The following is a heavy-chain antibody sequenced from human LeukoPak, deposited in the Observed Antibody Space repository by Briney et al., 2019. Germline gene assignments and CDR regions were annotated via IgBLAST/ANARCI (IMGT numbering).Heavy chain of an antibody. CDR2: ISNDGSEK. CDR3: ARDGGFTRGWTYGAGDY. J-gene: IGHJ4*02. CDR1: GFTFSSYV. D-gene: IGHD3-10*01. Sequence: PGRSLRLSCAASGFTFSSYVMHWVRQAPGKGLECVAVISNDGSEKYYADSVKGRFTISRDNSKNTLYLQMNSLGPEDTALYYCARDGGFTRGWTYGAGDYWGQGTLVAVSP. V-gene: IGHV3-30*04.